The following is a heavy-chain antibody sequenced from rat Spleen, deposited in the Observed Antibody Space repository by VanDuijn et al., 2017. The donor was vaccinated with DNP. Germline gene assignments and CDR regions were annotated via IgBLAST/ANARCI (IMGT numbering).Heavy chain of an antibody. V-gene: IGHV5S10*01. Sequence: EVKLVESGGGLVQPGRSLKLSCPTSGLNFSDYWMAWVRQAPKKGLEWVATIVYDGSSSFYGDSVTGRFTISRDNAKSTLYLQMDSLRSEDTATYYCTTHGSIATISTGAMDVWGQGTSVTVSS. CDR3: TTHGSIATISTGAMDV. D-gene: IGHD1-2*01. CDR2: IVYDGSSS. CDR1: GLNFSDYW. J-gene: IGHJ4*01.